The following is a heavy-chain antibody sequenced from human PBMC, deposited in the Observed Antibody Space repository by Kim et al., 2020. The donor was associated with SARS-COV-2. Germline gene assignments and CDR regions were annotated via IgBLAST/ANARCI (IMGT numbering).Heavy chain of an antibody. CDR3: ARDGSGRSAFDI. V-gene: IGHV3-11*04. D-gene: IGHD3-10*01. Sequence: ADTAKGRCPISRDTTKDALYLQMNSVRDDDTAVYYCARDGSGRSAFDIWGQGTMVTVSS. J-gene: IGHJ3*02.